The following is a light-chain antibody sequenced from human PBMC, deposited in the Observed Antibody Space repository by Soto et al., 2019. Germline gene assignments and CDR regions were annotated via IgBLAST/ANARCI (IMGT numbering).Light chain of an antibody. CDR3: QQYDISLT. CDR1: QSVSSSY. V-gene: IGKV3-20*01. CDR2: GAS. Sequence: EIVLTQSPGTLSLSPGERATLSCRASQSVSSSYLAWYQQKSGQAPRLLIYGASSRATGIPDRFSGSGSGTDFTLTISRLDPEDFAVYYCQQYDISLTFGGGTKVEI. J-gene: IGKJ4*01.